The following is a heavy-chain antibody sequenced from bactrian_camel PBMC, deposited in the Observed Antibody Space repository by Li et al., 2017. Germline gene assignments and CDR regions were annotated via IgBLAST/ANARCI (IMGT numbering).Heavy chain of an antibody. CDR2: INSGGGYT. CDR1: GFTAGSYY. J-gene: IGHJ4*01. V-gene: IGHV3S40*01. Sequence: VQLVESGGDLVQPGGYLRLSCAASGFTAGSYYMSWVRQAPGKGLEWVSGINSGGGYTLYADSVKGRFTISRDNAKNTLYLQMNSLKPEDTAVYYCATGLVPYCSGAYCYTQYKYWGQGTQVTVS. D-gene: IGHD2*01. CDR3: ATGLVPYCSGAYCYTQYKY.